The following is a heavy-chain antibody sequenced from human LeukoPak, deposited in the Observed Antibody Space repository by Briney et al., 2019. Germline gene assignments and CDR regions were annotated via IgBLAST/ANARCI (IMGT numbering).Heavy chain of an antibody. D-gene: IGHD5-18*01. CDR3: ARDQTWDTPMARGTDYYYYYMDV. V-gene: IGHV4-59*01. J-gene: IGHJ6*03. CDR1: GGSISSYY. Sequence: PSETLSLTCTVSGGSISSYYWSWIRQPPGKGLEWIGYIYYSGSTNYNPSLKSRVTISVDTSKNQFSLKLSSVTAADTAVYYCARDQTWDTPMARGTDYYYYYMDVWGKGTTVTVSS. CDR2: IYYSGST.